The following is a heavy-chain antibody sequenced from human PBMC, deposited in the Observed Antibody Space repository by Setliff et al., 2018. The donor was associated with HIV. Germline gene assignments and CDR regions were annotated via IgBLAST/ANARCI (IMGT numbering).Heavy chain of an antibody. J-gene: IGHJ6*03. V-gene: IGHV1-3*01. D-gene: IGHD4-17*01. CDR2: INAGNGNI. Sequence: ASVKVSCKASGYTFTSYAMHWVRQAPGQRLEWMGWINAGNGNIKYSQKFQGRVTITRDTSASTAHMDLSSLRSEDTAVYYCATGLPLVQDHYYYMDVWGKGTTVTVSS. CDR1: GYTFTSYA. CDR3: ATGLPLVQDHYYYMDV.